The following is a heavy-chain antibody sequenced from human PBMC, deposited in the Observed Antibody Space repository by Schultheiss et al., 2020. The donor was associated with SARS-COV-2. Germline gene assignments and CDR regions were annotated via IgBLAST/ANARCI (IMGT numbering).Heavy chain of an antibody. CDR2: ISGSGGST. CDR3: ARPYDSSGYYYGPDDAFDI. CDR1: GFTFSNAW. V-gene: IGHV3-23*01. Sequence: GGSLRLSCAASGFTFSNAWMSWVRQAPGKGLEWVSAISGSGGSTYYADSVKGRFTISRDNSKNSLYLQMNSLRAEDTAVYYCARPYDSSGYYYGPDDAFDIWGQGTMVTVSS. J-gene: IGHJ3*02. D-gene: IGHD3-22*01.